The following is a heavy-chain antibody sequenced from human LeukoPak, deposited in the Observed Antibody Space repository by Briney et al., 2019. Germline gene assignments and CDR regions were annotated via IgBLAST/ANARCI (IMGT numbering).Heavy chain of an antibody. J-gene: IGHJ4*02. CDR3: AKTPYYDILTGQLGQYYFDY. V-gene: IGHV1-18*01. CDR2: INPYNGDT. CDR1: GYTFTTYG. D-gene: IGHD3-9*01. Sequence: GASVKVSCKASGYTFTTYGISWVRQAPGQGLEWMGWINPYNGDTNYAQKLQGRVTMTTDTSTSTAYMELRSLRSDDTAVYYCAKTPYYDILTGQLGQYYFDYWGQGTLVTVSS.